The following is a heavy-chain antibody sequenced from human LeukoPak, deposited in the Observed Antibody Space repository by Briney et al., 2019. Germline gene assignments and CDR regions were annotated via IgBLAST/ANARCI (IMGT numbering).Heavy chain of an antibody. CDR2: IEQKGSEK. V-gene: IGHV3-7*01. CDR1: GFTFKNYW. J-gene: IGHJ4*02. CDR3: LKESRGGAIFDH. Sequence: PGGSLTLSCIASGFTFKNYWMTWVRQAPGKGGEWVAHIEQKGSEKYHVDSAKGRFTISRDNAENSLLLQMNSLRVEDTAVYYCLKESRGGAIFDHWGQGTLVTVSS. D-gene: IGHD3-10*01.